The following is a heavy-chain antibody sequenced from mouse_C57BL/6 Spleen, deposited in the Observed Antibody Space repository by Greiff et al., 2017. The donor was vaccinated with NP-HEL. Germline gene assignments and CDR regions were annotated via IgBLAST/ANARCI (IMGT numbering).Heavy chain of an antibody. D-gene: IGHD1-1*01. CDR3: ARGHYYGSRDFDY. V-gene: IGHV1-80*01. CDR1: GYAFSSYW. J-gene: IGHJ2*01. Sequence: QVQLQQSGAELVKPGASVKISCKASGYAFSSYWMNWVKQRPGKGLEWIGQIYPGDGDTNYNGKFKGKATLTADKSSSTAYMQLSSLTSEDSAVYFCARGHYYGSRDFDYWGQGTTLTVSS. CDR2: IYPGDGDT.